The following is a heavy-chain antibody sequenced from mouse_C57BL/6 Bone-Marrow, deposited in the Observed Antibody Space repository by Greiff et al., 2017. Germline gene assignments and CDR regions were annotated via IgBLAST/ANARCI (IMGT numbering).Heavy chain of an antibody. Sequence: QVQLQQSGAELVKPGASVKISCKASGYAFSSYWMNWVKQRPGKGLEWIGQIYPGDGDTNYNGKFKGKATLTAVKSSSTAYMQLSSLTSEDSAVYFCARLNYYGSSYGYFDVWGTGTTVTVSS. V-gene: IGHV1-80*01. CDR1: GYAFSSYW. CDR3: ARLNYYGSSYGYFDV. CDR2: IYPGDGDT. J-gene: IGHJ1*03. D-gene: IGHD1-1*01.